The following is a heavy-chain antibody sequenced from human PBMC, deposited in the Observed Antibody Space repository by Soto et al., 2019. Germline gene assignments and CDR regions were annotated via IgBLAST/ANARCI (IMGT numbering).Heavy chain of an antibody. CDR3: VRERGPFDSFDI. CDR2: IWSNGKNK. CDR1: GFTFSTYC. Sequence: GGSLRLSCAASGFTFSTYCIHWVRQAPCKGLEWVAVIWSNGKNKYYAESVKGRFTISRDNSKNTLDLQMSSLRAEDTAVYYCVRERGPFDSFDIGGQGTMVKVSS. J-gene: IGHJ3*02. V-gene: IGHV3-33*01.